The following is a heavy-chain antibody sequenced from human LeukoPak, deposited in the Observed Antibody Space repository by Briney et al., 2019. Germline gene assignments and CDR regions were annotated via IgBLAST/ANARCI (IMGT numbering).Heavy chain of an antibody. Sequence: PGGSLRLSCTASGFTFGDYAMSWFRQAPGKGLEWVGFIRSKAYGGTTEYAASVKGRFTISRDDSKSIAYLQMNSLKTEVTAVYYCTNCGDGYNSIPDYWGQGTLVTVSS. CDR2: IRSKAYGGTT. V-gene: IGHV3-49*03. D-gene: IGHD5-24*01. CDR3: TNCGDGYNSIPDY. CDR1: GFTFGDYA. J-gene: IGHJ4*02.